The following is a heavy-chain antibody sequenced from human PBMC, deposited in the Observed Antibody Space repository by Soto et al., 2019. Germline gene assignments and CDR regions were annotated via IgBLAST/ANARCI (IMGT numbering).Heavy chain of an antibody. D-gene: IGHD6-19*01. V-gene: IGHV3-30-3*01. CDR3: ARALAVAGSGPDY. CDR2: ISYEGNNE. Sequence: GGSLRLSCAASGFTFSSYAMHWVRQAPGKGLEWVAAISYEGNNEYYADSVRGRFTISRDNSKNTLYLQINSLRAEDTGVYYCARALAVAGSGPDYWGQGTLVTVSS. J-gene: IGHJ4*02. CDR1: GFTFSSYA.